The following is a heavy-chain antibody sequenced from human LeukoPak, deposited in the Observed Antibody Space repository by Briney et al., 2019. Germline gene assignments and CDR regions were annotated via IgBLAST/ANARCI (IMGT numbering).Heavy chain of an antibody. Sequence: GESLKISCKGSGYSFTSYWIGWVRQMPGKGLEWIGIIYPGASDTRYSPSFQGQVAISADKPISTAYLQWSSLKASDTAMYYCARAVAGDYFDYWGQGTLVTVSS. CDR2: IYPGASDT. CDR3: ARAVAGDYFDY. V-gene: IGHV5-51*04. CDR1: GYSFTSYW. D-gene: IGHD6-19*01. J-gene: IGHJ4*02.